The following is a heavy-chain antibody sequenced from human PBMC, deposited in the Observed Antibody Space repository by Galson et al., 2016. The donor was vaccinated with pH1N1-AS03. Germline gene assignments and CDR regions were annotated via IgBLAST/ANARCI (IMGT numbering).Heavy chain of an antibody. V-gene: IGHV4-61*02. CDR1: GGSISSGSYY. CDR3: ARATGGFSYGTPFFDS. CDR2: IYTSGST. D-gene: IGHD5-18*01. J-gene: IGHJ4*02. Sequence: TLSLTCSVSGGSISSGSYYWGWIRQPAGKGLEWIGRIYTSGSTNYNPSLKSRVTKSVDTSKNQVSLKLSSVTAADTAVYYCARATGGFSYGTPFFDSWGQGTLVTVSS.